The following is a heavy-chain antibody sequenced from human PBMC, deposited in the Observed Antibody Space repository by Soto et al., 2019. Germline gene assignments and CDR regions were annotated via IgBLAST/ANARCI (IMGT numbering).Heavy chain of an antibody. Sequence: ASVNFYCKAAGYTCTTYYMHWVRQAPGQGLEWMGIINPSGGSTSYAQKFQGRVTMTRDTSTSTVYMELSSLRSEDTAVYYCARGIYIVGATHDAFDIWGQGTMVTVSS. CDR2: INPSGGST. J-gene: IGHJ3*02. CDR1: GYTCTTYY. CDR3: ARGIYIVGATHDAFDI. V-gene: IGHV1-46*01. D-gene: IGHD1-26*01.